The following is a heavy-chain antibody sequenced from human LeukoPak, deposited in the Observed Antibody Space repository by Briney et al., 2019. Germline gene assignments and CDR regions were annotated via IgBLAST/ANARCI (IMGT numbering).Heavy chain of an antibody. Sequence: GGSLRLSCAASGFTFSSYWMSWVRQAPGKGLEWVANIKQDGSEKYYVGSVKGRFTISRDNAKNSLYLQMNSLRAEDTAVYYCARGYCSGGSCYSVDYWGQGTLVTVSS. V-gene: IGHV3-7*01. D-gene: IGHD2-15*01. CDR3: ARGYCSGGSCYSVDY. J-gene: IGHJ4*02. CDR2: IKQDGSEK. CDR1: GFTFSSYW.